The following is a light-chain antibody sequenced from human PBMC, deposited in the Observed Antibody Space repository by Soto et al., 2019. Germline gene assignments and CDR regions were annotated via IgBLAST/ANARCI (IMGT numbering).Light chain of an antibody. V-gene: IGKV3-15*01. Sequence: EIVLTQSPATLSASVGDRVTISCRASESLSSCLAWYQHKPGQSPRLLIYGVSTRVAGVPSRFSGGGSATDYSLTISGAHTENVAVFYCQNYNDWLFAFGQGTKLEIK. CDR1: ESLSSC. CDR3: QNYNDWLFA. J-gene: IGKJ2*01. CDR2: GVS.